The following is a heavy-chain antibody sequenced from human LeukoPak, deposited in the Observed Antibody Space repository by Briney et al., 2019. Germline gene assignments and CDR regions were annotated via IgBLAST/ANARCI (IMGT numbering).Heavy chain of an antibody. Sequence: GGSLRLSCAASGFTFSTYAMSWVRLAPGKGLEWVSTIGGSAVTTYYTDSVKGRFTISRDNSKNTLYLQMNSLRAEDTAVYYCARDSPGSGFDYWGQGTLVTVSS. D-gene: IGHD3-10*01. J-gene: IGHJ4*02. CDR3: ARDSPGSGFDY. CDR1: GFTFSTYA. V-gene: IGHV3-23*01. CDR2: IGGSAVTT.